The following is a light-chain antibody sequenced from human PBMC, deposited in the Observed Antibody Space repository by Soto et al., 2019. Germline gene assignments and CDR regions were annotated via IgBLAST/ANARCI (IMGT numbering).Light chain of an antibody. V-gene: IGKV3-20*01. CDR3: QQYGSSSEIT. Sequence: EIVLTQSPGTLSLSPGERATLSCRASQSVAGSYLAWYQQKPGQAPRLLIYDASSRATGFPDRFSGSGSGTDFTLTISGLEPEDSAVYYCQQYGSSSEITFGQGTRLEIK. J-gene: IGKJ5*01. CDR1: QSVAGSY. CDR2: DAS.